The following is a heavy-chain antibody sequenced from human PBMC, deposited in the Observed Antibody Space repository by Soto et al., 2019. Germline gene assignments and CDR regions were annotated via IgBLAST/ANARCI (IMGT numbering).Heavy chain of an antibody. CDR3: ARGYGRNFDY. Sequence: SETLSLTCAVSGYSISSSNWWGWIRQPPGKGLEWIGYIYYSGTTNYNPSLKSRVTISVDTSKNQFSLKLSSVTAADTAVYYCARGYGRNFDYWGQGTLVTVSS. J-gene: IGHJ4*02. V-gene: IGHV4-28*03. CDR1: GYSISSSNW. CDR2: IYYSGTT. D-gene: IGHD5-18*01.